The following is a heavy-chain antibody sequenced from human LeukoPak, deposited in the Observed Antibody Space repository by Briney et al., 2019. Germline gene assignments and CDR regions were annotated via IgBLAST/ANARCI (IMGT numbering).Heavy chain of an antibody. CDR2: IRYDGNDK. D-gene: IGHD6-25*01. CDR1: GFTFSYYG. V-gene: IGHV3-30*02. Sequence: GGSLRLSCAASGFTFSYYGMHWVRQAPGKGLEWVAFIRYDGNDKFYAESVKGRFTISRDNAKNSLYLQMNSLRAEDTAVYYCARDGGQNSDAFDIWGQGTMVTVSS. CDR3: ARDGGQNSDAFDI. J-gene: IGHJ3*02.